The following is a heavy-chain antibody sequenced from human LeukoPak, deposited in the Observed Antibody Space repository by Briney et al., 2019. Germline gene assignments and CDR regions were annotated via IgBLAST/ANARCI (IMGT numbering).Heavy chain of an antibody. Sequence: SETLSLTCTVSGGSTSSSSYYWGWIRQPPGKGLEWIGSIYYSGSTYYNPSLKSRVTISVDTSKNQFSLKLSSVTAADTAVYYCARAAPFVVVPAAIFDYWGQGTLVTVSS. CDR3: ARAAPFVVVPAAIFDY. V-gene: IGHV4-39*07. CDR2: IYYSGST. CDR1: GGSTSSSSYY. J-gene: IGHJ4*02. D-gene: IGHD2-2*02.